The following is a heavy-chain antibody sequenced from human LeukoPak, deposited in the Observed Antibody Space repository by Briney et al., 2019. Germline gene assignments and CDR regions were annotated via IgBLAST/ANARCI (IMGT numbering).Heavy chain of an antibody. J-gene: IGHJ4*02. CDR1: GGSISSGSYY. D-gene: IGHD3-10*01. CDR2: IYTSGST. CDR3: AREIMVRGVITYYFDY. V-gene: IGHV4-61*02. Sequence: SETLSLTCTVSGGSISSGSYYWSWIRQPAGKGLEWIGRIYTSGSTNYNPSLKSRVTISVDTSKNPFSLKLSSVTAADTAVYYCAREIMVRGVITYYFDYWGQGTLVTVSS.